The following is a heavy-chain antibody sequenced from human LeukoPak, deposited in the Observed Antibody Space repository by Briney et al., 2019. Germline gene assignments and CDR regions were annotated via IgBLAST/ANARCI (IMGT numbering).Heavy chain of an antibody. Sequence: SETLSLTCTVSGGSISSYYWSRIRQPPGKGLEWIGYIYYSGSTNYNPSLKSRVTISVDTSKNQFSLKLSSVTAADTAVYYCAREITGIFDYWGQGTLVTVSS. V-gene: IGHV4-59*01. D-gene: IGHD1-20*01. CDR1: GGSISSYY. CDR2: IYYSGST. CDR3: AREITGIFDY. J-gene: IGHJ4*02.